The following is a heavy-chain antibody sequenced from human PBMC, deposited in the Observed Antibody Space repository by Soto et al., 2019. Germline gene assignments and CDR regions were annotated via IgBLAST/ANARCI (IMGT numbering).Heavy chain of an antibody. D-gene: IGHD3-10*01. J-gene: IGHJ6*03. V-gene: IGHV1-2*04. CDR1: GYTFTGYY. Sequence: GASVKVSCKASGYTFTGYYMHWVRQAPGQGLEWMGWINPNSGGTNYAQKFQGWVTMTRDTSISTAYMELSRLRSDDTAVYYCARGPSSMVRGVTNYYMDVWGKGTTVTVLL. CDR3: ARGPSSMVRGVTNYYMDV. CDR2: INPNSGGT.